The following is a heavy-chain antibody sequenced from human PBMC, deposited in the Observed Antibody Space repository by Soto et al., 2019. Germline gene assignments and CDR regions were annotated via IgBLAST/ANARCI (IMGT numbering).Heavy chain of an antibody. CDR3: ATYSGNYERYGVYYGMDV. CDR1: GFTFSNYA. J-gene: IGHJ6*02. V-gene: IGHV3-23*01. CDR2: ISGSGGST. D-gene: IGHD1-26*01. Sequence: GGSLRLSRAASGFTFSNYAISWVRQAPGKGLEWVSSISGSGGSTYYADSVKGRFTISRDNSKNTLYLQMNSLRAEDTAVYYCATYSGNYERYGVYYGMDVWGHGTTVTVSS.